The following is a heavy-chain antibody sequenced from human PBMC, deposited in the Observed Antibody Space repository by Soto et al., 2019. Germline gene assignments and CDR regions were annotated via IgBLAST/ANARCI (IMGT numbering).Heavy chain of an antibody. D-gene: IGHD6-13*01. CDR2: IRQDGSEK. V-gene: IGHV3-7*01. CDR1: GFTFTSYW. Sequence: PGGSLRLSCAASGFTFTSYWMGWVRQAPGKGLEWVANIRQDGSEKYYVDSVKGRFTISRDNAKNSLYLQMNSLRAEDTAVYHCARAKRDMHIVAADFDSWGQGTLVTVSS. CDR3: ARAKRDMHIVAADFDS. J-gene: IGHJ4*02.